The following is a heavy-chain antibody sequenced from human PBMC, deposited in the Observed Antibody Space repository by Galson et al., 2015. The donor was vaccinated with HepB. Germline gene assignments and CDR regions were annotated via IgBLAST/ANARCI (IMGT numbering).Heavy chain of an antibody. D-gene: IGHD3-22*01. CDR3: ARVGYHDSSGYQKFVDY. Sequence: SLRLSCAASGFTFSSYWMSWVRQAPGKGLEWVANIKQDGSEKYYVDSVKGRFTISRDNAKNSLYLQMNSLRAEDTAVYYCARVGYHDSSGYQKFVDYWGQGTLVTVSS. V-gene: IGHV3-7*01. CDR2: IKQDGSEK. J-gene: IGHJ4*02. CDR1: GFTFSSYW.